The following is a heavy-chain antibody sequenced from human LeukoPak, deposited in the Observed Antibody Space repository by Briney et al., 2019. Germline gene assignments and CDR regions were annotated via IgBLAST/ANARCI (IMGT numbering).Heavy chain of an antibody. J-gene: IGHJ4*02. V-gene: IGHV4-59*01. CDR3: AREARTPTYYYGSGSYIHFDY. Sequence: SETLSLTCTVSGGSISSYYWSWIRQPPGKGLEWIGYIYYSGSTNSNPSLKSRVTISVDTSKNQFSLKLSSVTAADTAVYYCAREARTPTYYYGSGSYIHFDYWGQGTLVTVSS. CDR2: IYYSGST. CDR1: GGSISSYY. D-gene: IGHD3-10*01.